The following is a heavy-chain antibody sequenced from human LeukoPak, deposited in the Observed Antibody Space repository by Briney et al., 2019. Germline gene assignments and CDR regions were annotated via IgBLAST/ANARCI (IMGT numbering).Heavy chain of an antibody. CDR1: GGSISSYY. CDR2: IYYSGST. Sequence: SETLSLTCTVSGGSISSYYWSWIRQPPGKGLEWIGYIYYSGSTNYNPSLKSRVTISVDTSKNQFSLKLSSVTAADTAVYYCARREYCGGDCNLLDVWGQGTTVTVSS. D-gene: IGHD2-21*02. V-gene: IGHV4-59*08. CDR3: ARREYCGGDCNLLDV. J-gene: IGHJ6*02.